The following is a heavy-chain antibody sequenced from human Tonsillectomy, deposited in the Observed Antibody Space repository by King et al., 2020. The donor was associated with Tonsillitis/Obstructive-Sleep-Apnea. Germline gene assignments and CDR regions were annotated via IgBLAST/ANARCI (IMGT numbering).Heavy chain of an antibody. CDR3: ARGVTYYYDSSGYLDY. CDR1: GGSFSGYY. Sequence: VQLQQWGAGLLKPSETLSLTCAVYGGSFSGYYWSWIRQPPGKGLEWIGEINHSGSTNYNPSLKSRVTISVDTSKNQFSLKLSSVTAADTAVYYCARGVTYYYDSSGYLDYWGQGTLVTVSS. V-gene: IGHV4-34*01. D-gene: IGHD3-22*01. J-gene: IGHJ4*02. CDR2: INHSGST.